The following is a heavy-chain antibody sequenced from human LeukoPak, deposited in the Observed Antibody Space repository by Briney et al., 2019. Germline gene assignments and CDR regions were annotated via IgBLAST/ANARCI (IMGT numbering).Heavy chain of an antibody. CDR2: TYYRSKWYN. CDR3: ARDGRNGYSSGWCDDAFDI. Sequence: SQTLSLTCAISGDSVSSNSAAWNWIRQSPSRGLEWLGRTYYRSKWYNDYAVSVKSRITINPDTSKNQFSLQLNSVTPEDTAVYYCARDGRNGYSSGWCDDAFDIWGRGTMVTVSS. D-gene: IGHD6-19*01. CDR1: GDSVSSNSAA. V-gene: IGHV6-1*01. J-gene: IGHJ3*02.